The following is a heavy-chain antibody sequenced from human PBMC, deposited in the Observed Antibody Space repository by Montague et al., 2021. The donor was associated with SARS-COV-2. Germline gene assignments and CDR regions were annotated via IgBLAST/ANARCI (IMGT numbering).Heavy chain of an antibody. D-gene: IGHD3-3*01. CDR3: ARGRTDLGAYYDFWSGYLPGHFDY. V-gene: IGHV4-34*01. J-gene: IGHJ4*02. CDR1: GGSFSGYY. Sequence: SETLSLTCAVYGGSFSGYYWSWIRQPPGKGLEWIGEINHSGSTNYNPSLKSRVTISVDTSKNQFSLKLSSVTAADTAVYYCARGRTDLGAYYDFWSGYLPGHFDYWGQGTLVTVSS. CDR2: INHSGST.